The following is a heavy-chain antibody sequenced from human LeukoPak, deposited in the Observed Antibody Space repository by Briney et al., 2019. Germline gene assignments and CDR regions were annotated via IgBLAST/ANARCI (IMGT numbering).Heavy chain of an antibody. J-gene: IGHJ4*02. CDR3: ARDPGGTWGFDY. CDR1: GYTFTSHG. Sequence: GASVKVSCKASGYTFTSHGLSWARQAPGQGLEWMGWISIYSGNTNYAQKFQDRISMTTDTSTNTAYMELRSLKSDGTAVYYCARDPGGTWGFDYWGQGALVTVSS. CDR2: ISIYSGNT. V-gene: IGHV1-18*01. D-gene: IGHD7-27*01.